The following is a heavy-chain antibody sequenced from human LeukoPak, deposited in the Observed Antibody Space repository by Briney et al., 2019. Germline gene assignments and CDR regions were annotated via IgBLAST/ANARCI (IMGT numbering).Heavy chain of an antibody. Sequence: ASVKVSCKASGYTFTGYYMYWVRQAPGQGLEWMGRINPNSGDTNYAQKFQGRVTMTRNTPITTAYMELSRLRSDDTAVYYCAREETYYYDSPYDPWGQGTLVTVSS. CDR3: AREETYYYDSPYDP. CDR1: GYTFTGYY. J-gene: IGHJ5*02. CDR2: INPNSGDT. V-gene: IGHV1-2*06. D-gene: IGHD3-22*01.